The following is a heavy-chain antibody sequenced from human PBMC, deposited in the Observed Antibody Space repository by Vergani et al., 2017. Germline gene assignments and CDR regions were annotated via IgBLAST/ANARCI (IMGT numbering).Heavy chain of an antibody. CDR2: ISYDGSNK. V-gene: IGHV3-30*18. Sequence: QVQLVESGGGVVQPGRSLRLSCAASGFTFSSYGMHWVRQAPGKGLEWVAVISYDGSNKYYAVSVKGRFTISRDNSKNTLYLQMNSLRAEDTAVYYCAKMAIVVVTAIDYWGQGTLVTVSS. D-gene: IGHD2-21*02. CDR1: GFTFSSYG. CDR3: AKMAIVVVTAIDY. J-gene: IGHJ4*02.